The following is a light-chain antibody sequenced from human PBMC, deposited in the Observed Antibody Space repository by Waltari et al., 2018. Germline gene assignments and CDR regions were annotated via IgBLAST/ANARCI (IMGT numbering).Light chain of an antibody. CDR2: SNT. Sequence: QSVLTQPPSASGTPGQRVPISWSGSSSTIGRNTVNWYQQLPATAPKLLIHSNTHRPSVVPDRFSGSNSGTSASLAISGLQSEDEADYYCAAWDDSLNGPVFGGGTKLTVL. V-gene: IGLV1-44*01. J-gene: IGLJ2*01. CDR3: AAWDDSLNGPV. CDR1: SSTIGRNT.